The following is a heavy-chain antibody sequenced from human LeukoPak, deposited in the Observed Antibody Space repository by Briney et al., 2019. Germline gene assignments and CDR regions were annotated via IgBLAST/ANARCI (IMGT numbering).Heavy chain of an antibody. CDR3: ARRPGSYESGHGDGY. D-gene: IGHD3-3*01. CDR2: IYHSGST. CDR1: GGSISSSNW. V-gene: IGHV4-4*02. Sequence: SETLSLTCAVSGGSISSSNWWSWVRQPPGKGLEWIGEIYHSGSTNYNPSLKSRVTISVDKSKNQFSLKLSSVTAADTAVYYCARRPGSYESGHGDGYWGQGILVTVSS. J-gene: IGHJ4*02.